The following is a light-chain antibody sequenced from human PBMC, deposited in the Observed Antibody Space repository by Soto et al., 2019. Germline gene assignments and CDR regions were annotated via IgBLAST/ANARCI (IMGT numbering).Light chain of an antibody. V-gene: IGKV4-1*01. CDR3: QQYYRSPFT. Sequence: DIVMAQSPDSLAVSLGERATINCESSQSVLYSSNNKNFLAWYQRKPGQPPKLLIYWASTRESGVPDRFSGGGSGTEFNLTISNLRAEDVALYYCQQYYRSPFTFGQGTKLQIK. CDR1: QSVLYSSNNKNF. CDR2: WAS. J-gene: IGKJ2*01.